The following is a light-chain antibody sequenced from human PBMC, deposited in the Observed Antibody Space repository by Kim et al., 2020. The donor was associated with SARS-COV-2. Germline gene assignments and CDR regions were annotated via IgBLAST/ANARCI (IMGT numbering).Light chain of an antibody. CDR1: QSVSASY. V-gene: IGKV3-20*01. CDR2: GAS. Sequence: LSPGERAILSCRAGQSVSASYVAWYQQKPGQAPRLLIYGASSRATGIPDRFSGSGSGTDFTLTISRLEPEDFAVYYCQQYGSSPCTFGQGTKLEI. CDR3: QQYGSSPCT. J-gene: IGKJ2*02.